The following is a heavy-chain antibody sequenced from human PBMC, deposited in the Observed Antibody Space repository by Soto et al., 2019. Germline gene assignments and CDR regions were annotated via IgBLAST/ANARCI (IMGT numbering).Heavy chain of an antibody. J-gene: IGHJ6*02. D-gene: IGHD3-10*01. V-gene: IGHV1-69*13. CDR1: GGTFSSYA. CDR2: IIPIFGTA. Sequence: SVKVSGKASGGTFSSYAISWVRQAPGQGLEWMGGIIPIFGTANYAQKFQGRVTITADESTSTAYMELSSLRSEDTAVYYCARSVRGVTIGRYGMDVWGQGTTVTVSS. CDR3: ARSVRGVTIGRYGMDV.